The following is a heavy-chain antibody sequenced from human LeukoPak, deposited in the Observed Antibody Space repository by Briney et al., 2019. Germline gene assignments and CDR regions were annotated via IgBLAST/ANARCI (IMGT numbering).Heavy chain of an antibody. D-gene: IGHD3-16*02. J-gene: IGHJ5*02. Sequence: SETLSLTCAVYGGSFSGYYWSWIRQPPGKGLEWIGYIYYSGSTNYNPSLKSRVTISVDTSKNQFSLKLSSVTAADTAVYYCAGSYYDYVWGSYRYGNNWFDPWGQGTLVTVSS. CDR2: IYYSGST. CDR1: GGSFSGYY. V-gene: IGHV4-59*01. CDR3: AGSYYDYVWGSYRYGNNWFDP.